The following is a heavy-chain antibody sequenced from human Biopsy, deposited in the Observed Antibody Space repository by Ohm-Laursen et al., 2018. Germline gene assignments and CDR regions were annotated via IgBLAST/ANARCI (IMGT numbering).Heavy chain of an antibody. CDR2: IFYRGST. CDR3: ARDYDTSGYYYVS. CDR1: GGSISNNNYY. Sequence: TLSLTCTVSGGSISNNNYYWGWIRQPPGKGLEWIVSIFYRGSTHYKPSLKSRVNISVDTSKNQFSLKLNSVTAADTAVYYCARDYDTSGYYYVSWGQGTLVTVSS. D-gene: IGHD3-22*01. V-gene: IGHV4-39*01. J-gene: IGHJ5*02.